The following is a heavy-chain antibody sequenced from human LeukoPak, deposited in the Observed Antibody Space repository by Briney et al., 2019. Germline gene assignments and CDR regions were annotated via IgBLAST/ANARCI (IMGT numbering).Heavy chain of an antibody. V-gene: IGHV3-30*18. CDR1: GFTFSSYG. CDR3: VKTPYCSGGSCYFDY. J-gene: IGHJ4*02. D-gene: IGHD2-15*01. Sequence: GGSLRLSCAASGFTFSSYGMHWVRQAPGKGLEWVAVISYDGSNKYYADSVKGRFTISRDNSKNTLYLQMSSLRAEDTAVYYCVKTPYCSGGSCYFDYWGQGTLVTVSS. CDR2: ISYDGSNK.